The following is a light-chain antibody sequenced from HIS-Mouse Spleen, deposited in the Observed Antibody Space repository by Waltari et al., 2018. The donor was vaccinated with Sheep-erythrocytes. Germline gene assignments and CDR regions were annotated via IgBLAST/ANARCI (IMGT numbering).Light chain of an antibody. CDR3: CSYAGSYNWV. J-gene: IGLJ3*02. CDR1: SSDVGGYNY. Sequence: QSALTPPRPVSGSPGQSVTISCPGTSSDVGGYNYVSWYQQHPGKAPKLMIYDVSKRPSGVPDRFSGSKSGNTASLTISGLQAEDEADYYCCSYAGSYNWVFGGGTKLTVL. V-gene: IGLV2-11*01. CDR2: DVS.